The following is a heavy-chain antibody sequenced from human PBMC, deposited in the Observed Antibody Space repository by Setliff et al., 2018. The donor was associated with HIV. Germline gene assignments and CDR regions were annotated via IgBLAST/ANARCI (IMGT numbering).Heavy chain of an antibody. D-gene: IGHD3-10*01. V-gene: IGHV1-18*01. CDR3: AREGSPIYYFDY. CDR2: ISAYDGNT. CDR1: GYTFTSYG. J-gene: IGHJ4*02. Sequence: ASVKVSCKASGYTFTSYGISWVRQAPGQGLEWMGWISAYDGNTDQAQRFRDRVTMTTDTSTRTAYMEVSSLRSDDTAVYYCAREGSPIYYFDYWSQGTLVTVSS.